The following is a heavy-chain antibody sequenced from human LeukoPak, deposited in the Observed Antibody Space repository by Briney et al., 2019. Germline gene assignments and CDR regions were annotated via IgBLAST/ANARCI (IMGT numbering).Heavy chain of an antibody. CDR1: GYTFTGYY. CDR3: ARESLTTVTPEGAFDV. Sequence: ASVKVPCKASGYTFTGYYLHWVRQAPGQGLEWMGRINPNSGGPNYAQNFQGRVTMTRDTSISTAYMELSRLRSDDTAVYYCARESLTTVTPEGAFDVWGQGTLVTVSS. CDR2: INPNSGGP. D-gene: IGHD4-17*01. V-gene: IGHV1-2*06. J-gene: IGHJ3*01.